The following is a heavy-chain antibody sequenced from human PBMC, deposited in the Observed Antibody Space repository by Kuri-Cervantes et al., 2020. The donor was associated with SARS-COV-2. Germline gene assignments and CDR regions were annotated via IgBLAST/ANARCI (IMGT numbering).Heavy chain of an antibody. D-gene: IGHD3-3*01. CDR1: GFTFTNYA. J-gene: IGHJ6*02. Sequence: LSLTCAASGFTFTNYAMYWVRQSPGKGLEWVTTIWHDGTKKYYADSVRGRFTISRDNPKNTVNLQMNSLRVEDTAVYYCARGPFYRTISGGTYGMDVWGQGTTVTVSS. CDR2: IWHDGTKK. V-gene: IGHV3-33*01. CDR3: ARGPFYRTISGGTYGMDV.